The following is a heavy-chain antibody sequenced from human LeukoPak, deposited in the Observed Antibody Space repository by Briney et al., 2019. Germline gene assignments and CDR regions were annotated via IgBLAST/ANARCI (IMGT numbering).Heavy chain of an antibody. D-gene: IGHD4-11*01. CDR2: MSHNSGNA. Sequence: ASVTVSYKASVYTLPNYDINWVRQAPGHGREWMGWMSHNSGNAGYAQQFQGRVTMTRHSSISTAYMELGSLRSGGTAVYYFARGVGDYSNYEGFDNFDYWGRGPLVTVSS. J-gene: IGHJ4*02. CDR1: VYTLPNYD. V-gene: IGHV1-8*01. CDR3: ARGVGDYSNYEGFDNFDY.